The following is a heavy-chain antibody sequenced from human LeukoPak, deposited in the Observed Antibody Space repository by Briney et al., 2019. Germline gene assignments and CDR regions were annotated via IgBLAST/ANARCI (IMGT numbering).Heavy chain of an antibody. V-gene: IGHV3-48*01. CDR3: AGQSFQGIVVVPAASDC. D-gene: IGHD2-2*01. Sequence: GGSLRLSCAASGFTFSSYSMNWVRQAPGKGLEWVSYISSSSSTIYYADSVKGRFTISRDNAKNSLYLQMNSLRAEDTAVYYCAGQSFQGIVVVPAASDCWGQGTLVTVSS. CDR1: GFTFSSYS. J-gene: IGHJ4*02. CDR2: ISSSSSTI.